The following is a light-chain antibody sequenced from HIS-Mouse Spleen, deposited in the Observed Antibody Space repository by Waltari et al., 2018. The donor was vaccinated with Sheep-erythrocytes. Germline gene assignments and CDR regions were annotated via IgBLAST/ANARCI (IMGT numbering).Light chain of an antibody. J-gene: IGLJ1*01. CDR3: CSYAGSYNHV. Sequence: QSALTQPRSVSGSPGQSVTISCTGTSSDVGGYNYVSWYQQHPGKAPKLMIYDVSTRPSVVPDSFSGSKSGNTASLTISGLQAEDEADYYCCSYAGSYNHVFATGTKVTVL. CDR1: SSDVGGYNY. V-gene: IGLV2-11*01. CDR2: DVS.